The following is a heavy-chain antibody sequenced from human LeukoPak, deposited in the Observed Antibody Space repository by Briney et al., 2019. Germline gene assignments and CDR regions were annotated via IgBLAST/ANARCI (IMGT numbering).Heavy chain of an antibody. CDR3: ATRYNYRAFDI. CDR2: ISYDGSNK. D-gene: IGHD5-24*01. CDR1: GFTFSSYG. Sequence: PGRSLGLSCAASGFTFSSYGMHWVRQAPGKGLEWVAVISYDGSNKYYADSVKGRFTISRDNSKNTLYLQMNSLRAEDTAVYYCATRYNYRAFDIWGQGTMVTVSS. J-gene: IGHJ3*02. V-gene: IGHV3-30*03.